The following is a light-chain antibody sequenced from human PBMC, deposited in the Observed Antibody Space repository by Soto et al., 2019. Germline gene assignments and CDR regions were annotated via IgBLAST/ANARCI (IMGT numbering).Light chain of an antibody. Sequence: QSALTQPASVSGSPGQSITISCTGTSSDVGGYNYVSWYQQHPGKAPKLMIYDVSNWPSGVSNRFSGSNSGNTASLTISGLQAEDEADYYCSSYTSSSTLEWVFGGGTKLTVL. CDR1: SSDVGGYNY. V-gene: IGLV2-14*01. J-gene: IGLJ3*02. CDR3: SSYTSSSTLEWV. CDR2: DVS.